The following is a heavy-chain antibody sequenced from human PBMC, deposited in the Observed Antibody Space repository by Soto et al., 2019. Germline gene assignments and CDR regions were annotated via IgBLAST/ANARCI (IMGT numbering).Heavy chain of an antibody. Sequence: ASVKVSCKASGYTFTGYYMHWARQAPGQGLDWMGWINPNSGGTNYAQKFQGRVTMTRDTSISTAYMELSRLRSDDTAVYYCARGGHRQRFLEWLPSVWGQGTLVTVSS. J-gene: IGHJ4*02. CDR3: ARGGHRQRFLEWLPSV. CDR2: INPNSGGT. V-gene: IGHV1-2*02. D-gene: IGHD3-3*01. CDR1: GYTFTGYY.